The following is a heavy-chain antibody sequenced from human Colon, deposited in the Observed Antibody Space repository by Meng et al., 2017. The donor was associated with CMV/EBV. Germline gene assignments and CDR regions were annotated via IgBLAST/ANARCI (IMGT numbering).Heavy chain of an antibody. V-gene: IGHV3-30*02. D-gene: IGHD7-27*01. CDR2: IWYDGSSE. J-gene: IGHJ6*02. CDR1: GFTFSGYG. Sequence: GESLKISCAACGFTFSGYGMHWVRQAPGKGLEWVSFIWYDGSSEYYADSVKGRFTISRDNSKNTLYLQMNSLTTEDTAVYYCAKDWHWGTPDYGMNVWGQGSTVTVSS. CDR3: AKDWHWGTPDYGMNV.